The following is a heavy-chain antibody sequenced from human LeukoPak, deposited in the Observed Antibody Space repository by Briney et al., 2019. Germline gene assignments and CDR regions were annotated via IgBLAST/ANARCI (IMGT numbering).Heavy chain of an antibody. CDR3: ARPRYNWNLDAFDI. Sequence: GESLKISCKGSGYSFTSYWIVWVRQMPGKGLEWMGIIYPGDSDTRYSPSFQGQVTISADKSISTAYLPWSSLKASDTAMYYCARPRYNWNLDAFDIWGQGTMVTVSS. CDR2: IYPGDSDT. V-gene: IGHV5-51*01. CDR1: GYSFTSYW. J-gene: IGHJ3*02. D-gene: IGHD1-1*01.